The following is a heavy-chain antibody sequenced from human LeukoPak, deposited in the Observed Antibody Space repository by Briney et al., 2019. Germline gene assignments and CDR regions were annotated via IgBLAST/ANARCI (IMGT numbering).Heavy chain of an antibody. D-gene: IGHD5-24*01. Sequence: GGSLRLSCTASGFSFSTYAMHWVRQAPGQGLDWVAVMSYGGTSEDYADSVQGRVTMSRDQSTDIVYLQMDSLRDEDTAVYYCVGDPRDGNNFAYPFASWGQGTLVPVSS. CDR2: MSYGGTSE. J-gene: IGHJ4*02. V-gene: IGHV3-30-3*01. CDR1: GFSFSTYA. CDR3: VGDPRDGNNFAYPFAS.